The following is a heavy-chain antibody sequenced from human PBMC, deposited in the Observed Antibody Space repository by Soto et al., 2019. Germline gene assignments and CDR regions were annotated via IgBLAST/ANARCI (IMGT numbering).Heavy chain of an antibody. D-gene: IGHD5-12*01. CDR1: GGSISSYY. CDR2: IYYSGST. Sequence: PSETLSLTCTVPGGSISSYYWSWIRQPPGKGLEWIGYIYYSGSTNYNPSLKSRVTISVDTSKNQFSLKLSSVTAADTAVYYCARTIVVATNWDYYYGMDVWGQGTTVTVSS. V-gene: IGHV4-59*01. CDR3: ARTIVVATNWDYYYGMDV. J-gene: IGHJ6*02.